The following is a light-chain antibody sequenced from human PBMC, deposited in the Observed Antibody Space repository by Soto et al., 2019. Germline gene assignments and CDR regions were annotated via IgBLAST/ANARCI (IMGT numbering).Light chain of an antibody. Sequence: QSALTQPASVSGSPGQSITISCTGTSSDVGAYNYVSWYQQHPGKAPKLMIYEVSTRPSGLSTRFSGSKSGNTASLTISGLQAEDEADYYCSSYTSSSTPYVFGTGTKDTVL. CDR1: SSDVGAYNY. V-gene: IGLV2-14*01. CDR3: SSYTSSSTPYV. CDR2: EVS. J-gene: IGLJ1*01.